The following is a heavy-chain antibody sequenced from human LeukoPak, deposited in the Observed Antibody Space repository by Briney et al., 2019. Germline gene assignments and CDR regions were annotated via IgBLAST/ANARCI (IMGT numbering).Heavy chain of an antibody. CDR1: GGTFISYA. V-gene: IGHV1-69*01. D-gene: IGHD2-15*01. J-gene: IGHJ5*02. CDR2: IIPIFGTA. CDR3: AREGYCSGGSCYSRWFDP. Sequence: SVKVSCKASGGTFISYAISWVGQAPGQGREWMGGIIPIFGTANYAQKFQGRVTITADESTSTASMELSSLRSEDTAVYYCAREGYCSGGSCYSRWFDPWGQGPLVTVSS.